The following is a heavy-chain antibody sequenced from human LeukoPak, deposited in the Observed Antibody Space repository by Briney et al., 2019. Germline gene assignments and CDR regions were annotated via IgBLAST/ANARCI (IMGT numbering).Heavy chain of an antibody. D-gene: IGHD6-6*01. V-gene: IGHV1-8*03. CDR2: MNPNSGNT. CDR3: ARGASRSFDY. Sequence: ASVTVSCKASGYTFTTYDINWVRQATGQGLEWMGWMNPNSGNTGYAQKFRGRLIITRDTSISTAYMELSSLRSEDTAVYYCARGASRSFDYWGQGTLVTVSS. J-gene: IGHJ4*02. CDR1: GYTFTTYD.